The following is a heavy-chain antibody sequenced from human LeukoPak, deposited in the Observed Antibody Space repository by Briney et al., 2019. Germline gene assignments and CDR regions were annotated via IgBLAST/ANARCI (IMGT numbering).Heavy chain of an antibody. J-gene: IGHJ4*02. V-gene: IGHV3-53*01. D-gene: IGHD6-13*01. CDR1: GFAVSSNH. CDR3: ARRSDSSSLDY. CDR2: IFNGGST. Sequence: GGSLRLSCAASGFAVSSNHMNWVRQAPGKGLEWVSVIFNGGSTYYADSVKGRFTISRDNAKNSLYLQMNSLRAEDTAVYYCARRSDSSSLDYWGQGTLVTVSS.